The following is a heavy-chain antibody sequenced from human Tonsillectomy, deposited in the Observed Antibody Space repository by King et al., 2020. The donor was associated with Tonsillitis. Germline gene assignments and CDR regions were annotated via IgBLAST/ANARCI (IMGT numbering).Heavy chain of an antibody. Sequence: QLQESGPGLVKPSETLSLTCTVSGGSISSSSYYWGWIRQPPGKGLEWIGSIYYSGSTYYNPSLKSRVTISVDTSKNQFSLKLSSVTAADTAVYYCARHSRDIVVVPAVPDYWGQGTLVTVSS. CDR1: GGSISSSSYY. D-gene: IGHD2-2*01. V-gene: IGHV4-39*01. J-gene: IGHJ4*02. CDR2: IYYSGST. CDR3: ARHSRDIVVVPAVPDY.